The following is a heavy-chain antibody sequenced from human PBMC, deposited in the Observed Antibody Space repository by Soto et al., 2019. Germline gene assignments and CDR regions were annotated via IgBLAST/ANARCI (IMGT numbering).Heavy chain of an antibody. D-gene: IGHD2-2*01. CDR1: GFTFSNYA. Sequence: GGSLRLSCAASGFTFSNYAMSWVRHAPGKGLEWVSVICGNGGSAYYADSVKGRFTISRDDSKATLFLQMNSLRPEDTAIYFCAKGVITSCYSTFDSWGQGALVTVSS. V-gene: IGHV3-23*01. CDR3: AKGVITSCYSTFDS. J-gene: IGHJ4*02. CDR2: ICGNGGSA.